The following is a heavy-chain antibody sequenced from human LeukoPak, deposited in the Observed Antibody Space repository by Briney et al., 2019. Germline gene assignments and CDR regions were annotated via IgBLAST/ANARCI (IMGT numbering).Heavy chain of an antibody. CDR3: ARVYNWNEVFDY. Sequence: ASVKVSCKASGYTFTSYYMHWVRQAPGQGLEWMGIINPSGGSTSYAQKFQGRVTMTRDTSTSSVYMELSSLRSEDTAVYYCARVYNWNEVFDYWGQGTLVTVSS. J-gene: IGHJ4*02. V-gene: IGHV1-46*03. D-gene: IGHD1-1*01. CDR1: GYTFTSYY. CDR2: INPSGGST.